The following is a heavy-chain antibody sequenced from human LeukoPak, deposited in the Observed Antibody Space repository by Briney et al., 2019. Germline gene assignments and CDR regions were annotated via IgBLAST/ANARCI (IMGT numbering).Heavy chain of an antibody. Sequence: GGSLRLSCAASGFTFSGYAMYWVRQAPGRGLAWVSSISGSGHSGSGHTTYYGDSVKGRFTISRDNSKNTVFLQMDSLGADDTAVYYCARGGVGAFDIWGQGTMVTVSS. CDR1: GFTFSGYA. CDR2: ISGSGHSGSGHTT. V-gene: IGHV3-23*01. CDR3: ARGGVGAFDI. J-gene: IGHJ3*02.